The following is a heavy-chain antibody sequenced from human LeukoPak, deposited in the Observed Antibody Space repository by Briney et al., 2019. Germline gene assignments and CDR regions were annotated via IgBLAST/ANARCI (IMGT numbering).Heavy chain of an antibody. CDR3: ARYGWSGFNDYYYMDV. CDR1: GGSISSYF. CDR2: ISYSGST. Sequence: SETLSLTCTVSGGSISSYFWNWIRQPPGKGLEWIGYISYSGSTSYNPSLKSRVTMSVDTSKHQFSLSLSSVTAADTAVYYCARYGWSGFNDYYYMDVGGKGTTVTVSS. D-gene: IGHD3-3*01. V-gene: IGHV4-59*01. J-gene: IGHJ6*03.